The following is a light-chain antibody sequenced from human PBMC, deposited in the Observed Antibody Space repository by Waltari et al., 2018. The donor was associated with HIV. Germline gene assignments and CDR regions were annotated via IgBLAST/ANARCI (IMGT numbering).Light chain of an antibody. CDR2: GVY. Sequence: QSALTQPASVSGPPGQSITIPCAGTSSDLGLFDFVSWYQQHPGTAPQLMIFGVYSRPSGVSSRFSGSKSGNTASLTISGLQAEDEANYYCCSYTAIHTLIFGGGTKLTVL. CDR3: CSYTAIHTLI. J-gene: IGLJ2*01. CDR1: SSDLGLFDF. V-gene: IGLV2-14*01.